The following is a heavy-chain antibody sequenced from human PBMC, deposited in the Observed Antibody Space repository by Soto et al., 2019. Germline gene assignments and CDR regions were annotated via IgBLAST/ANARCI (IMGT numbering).Heavy chain of an antibody. D-gene: IGHD2-15*01. CDR2: ISGSGGGT. CDR1: GFTFSSYA. V-gene: IGHV3-23*01. Sequence: EVQLLESGGGLVQPGGSLRLSCAASGFTFSSYAMSWVRQAPGKGLEWVSAISGSGGGTYYADSVKGRFTISRDNSKNTLYLQMNSLRAEDTAVYYCAKGRIVGIGGGIFDYWGQGTLVTVSS. J-gene: IGHJ4*02. CDR3: AKGRIVGIGGGIFDY.